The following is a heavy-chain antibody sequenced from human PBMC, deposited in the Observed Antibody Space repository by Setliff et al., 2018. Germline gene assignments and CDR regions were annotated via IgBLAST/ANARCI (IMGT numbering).Heavy chain of an antibody. CDR1: GYIFTSYG. CDR2: TIPIFGTT. CDR3: ARERGDIVSTTSYYYYMDV. J-gene: IGHJ6*03. Sequence: SVKVSCKASGYIFTSYGISWVRQAPGQGLEWMGGTIPIFGTTNYAQKFQGRVTITTDESTSTAYMEMSSLRSEDTAVYYCARERGDIVSTTSYYYYMDVWGKGTTVTVSS. D-gene: IGHD5-12*01. V-gene: IGHV1-69*05.